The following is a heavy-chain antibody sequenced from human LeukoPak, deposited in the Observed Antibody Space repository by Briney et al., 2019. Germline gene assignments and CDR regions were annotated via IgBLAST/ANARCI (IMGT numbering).Heavy chain of an antibody. V-gene: IGHV3-30*02. Sequence: GGSLRLSCAASGFTFSSYGMHWVRQAPGKGLEWVAFIRYDGSDKYYADSVKGRFTISRDNSKNTLYLQMNSLRAEDTAVYYCARAEGYGGELDSWGQGTLVTVSS. J-gene: IGHJ4*02. CDR3: ARAEGYGGELDS. CDR2: IRYDGSDK. CDR1: GFTFSSYG. D-gene: IGHD4-23*01.